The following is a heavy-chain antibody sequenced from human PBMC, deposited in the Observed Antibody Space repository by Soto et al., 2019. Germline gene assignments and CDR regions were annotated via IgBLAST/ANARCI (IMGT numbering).Heavy chain of an antibody. CDR3: ARAGSYYNTHYYGMDV. V-gene: IGHV1-18*01. Sequence: QGQLVQSGAEVKKPGASVKVSCKASGYTFTSYGISWVRQAPGQGLERMGWISAYNGNTNYAQKLQGRVTMTTDTSTSTAYMELRSLRSVDTAVYYCARAGSYYNTHYYGMDVWGQGTTVTVSS. CDR2: ISAYNGNT. J-gene: IGHJ6*02. D-gene: IGHD3-10*01. CDR1: GYTFTSYG.